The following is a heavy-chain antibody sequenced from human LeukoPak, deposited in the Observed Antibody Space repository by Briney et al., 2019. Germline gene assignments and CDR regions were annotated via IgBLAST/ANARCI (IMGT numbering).Heavy chain of an antibody. V-gene: IGHV3-23*01. J-gene: IGHJ6*03. CDR3: AKGRYYYYYYYMDV. Sequence: PGGSLRLSCAASGFTFSRYAMSWVRQAPGKGLEWVSSIGGSGGTTYYADSVQGRFTISRDNSKNTLYLQMNSLSAEDTAVYYCAKGRYYYYYYYMDVWGKGTTVTISS. D-gene: IGHD2-15*01. CDR2: IGGSGGTT. CDR1: GFTFSRYA.